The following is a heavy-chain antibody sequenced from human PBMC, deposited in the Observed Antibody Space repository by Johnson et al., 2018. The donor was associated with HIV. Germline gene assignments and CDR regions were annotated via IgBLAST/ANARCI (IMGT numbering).Heavy chain of an antibody. Sequence: VQLVESGGGLAKPAWSPRLSCAASGFTFSTYAMHWVRQAPGKGLEYVSGISSDGGSTYYANSVKGRFTISRDNSKNTLYLQMGSLKTEDTAVYYCTTDRGSSSSGYAFDIWGQGTMVTVSS. CDR3: TTDRGSSSSGYAFDI. D-gene: IGHD6-6*01. V-gene: IGHV3-64*01. CDR1: GFTFSTYA. J-gene: IGHJ3*02. CDR2: ISSDGGST.